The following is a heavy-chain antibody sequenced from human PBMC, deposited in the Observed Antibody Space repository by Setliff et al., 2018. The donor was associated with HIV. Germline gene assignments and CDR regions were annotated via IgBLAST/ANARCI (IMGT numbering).Heavy chain of an antibody. CDR3: ARVPVPGANWFDP. CDR1: GVSINRTDHY. Sequence: AENLSLTCSVSGVSINRTDHYWGWIRQSPGKSLEWIGSVSQSGSTYYNPSLKSRITISVDRSKNLFSLKLISVTAADQGVYYCARVPVPGANWFDPWGLGTLVTVSS. J-gene: IGHJ5*02. CDR2: VSQSGST. V-gene: IGHV4-39*01.